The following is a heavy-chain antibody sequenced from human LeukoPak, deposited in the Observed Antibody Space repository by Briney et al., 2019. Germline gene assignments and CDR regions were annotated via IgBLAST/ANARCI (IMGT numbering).Heavy chain of an antibody. V-gene: IGHV1-2*02. Sequence: ASVKVSCKASGYTFTGYYMHWVRQAPGQGLEWMGWINPNSGGTNYAQKFQGRVTMTRDTSISTAYMELSRLRSDDTAVYYCARPTRSGWYGRYFDYWGQGTLVTVSS. CDR3: ARPTRSGWYGRYFDY. D-gene: IGHD6-19*01. CDR2: INPNSGGT. J-gene: IGHJ4*02. CDR1: GYTFTGYY.